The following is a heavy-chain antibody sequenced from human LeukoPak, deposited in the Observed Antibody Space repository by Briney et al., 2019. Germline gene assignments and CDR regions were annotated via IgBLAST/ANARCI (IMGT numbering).Heavy chain of an antibody. CDR2: IYHSGST. V-gene: IGHV4-38-2*02. CDR3: ARDDILTGYYVDNAFDI. J-gene: IGHJ3*02. Sequence: SETLSLTCAVSGYSISSGYYWGWIRQPPGKGLEWIGSIYHSGSTYYSPSLKSRVTISVDTSKNQFSLKLSSVTAADTAVYYCARDDILTGYYVDNAFDIWGQGTMVTVSS. CDR1: GYSISSGYY. D-gene: IGHD3-9*01.